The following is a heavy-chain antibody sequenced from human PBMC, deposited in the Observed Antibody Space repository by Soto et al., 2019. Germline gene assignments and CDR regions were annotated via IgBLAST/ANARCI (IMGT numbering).Heavy chain of an antibody. Sequence: QVTLVQSGTEVKKPGASMKVSCKASGYSFATSGISWVRQAPGQGLEWLGWISAYNGNTTHDQHLQDRVIMTTDTSTSTACLELRSLRSDDTAVYYCARAGQYYDSSGYADWGQGTLVTVSS. CDR1: GYSFATSG. V-gene: IGHV1-18*01. J-gene: IGHJ4*02. CDR3: ARAGQYYDSSGYAD. CDR2: ISAYNGNT. D-gene: IGHD3-22*01.